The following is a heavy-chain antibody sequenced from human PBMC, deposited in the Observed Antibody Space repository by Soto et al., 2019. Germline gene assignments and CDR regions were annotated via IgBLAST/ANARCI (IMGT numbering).Heavy chain of an antibody. Sequence: GGSLRLSCAASGFTFSSYSMHWVRQAPGKGLEWVALIWYDGSDKYYADSVKGRFTISRDSSKNTLYLQMNSLRAEDTAVYYCARGDGSSYYYYYAMDVWGQGTTVTVSS. D-gene: IGHD6-6*01. J-gene: IGHJ6*02. CDR1: GFTFSSYS. CDR3: ARGDGSSYYYYYAMDV. V-gene: IGHV3-33*01. CDR2: IWYDGSDK.